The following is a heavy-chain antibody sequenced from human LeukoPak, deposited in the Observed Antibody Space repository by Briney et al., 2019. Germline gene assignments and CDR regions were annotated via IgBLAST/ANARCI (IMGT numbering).Heavy chain of an antibody. Sequence: GGSLRLSCAASGFTFSSYWMSWVRQAPGKGLEWVANIKQDGSEKYYVDSVKGRFTISRDNAKNSLYLQMNSLRAEDTAVYYCARDGDTQPWTLDYFDYWGQGTLVTVSS. J-gene: IGHJ4*02. V-gene: IGHV3-7*01. CDR1: GFTFSSYW. D-gene: IGHD5-18*01. CDR3: ARDGDTQPWTLDYFDY. CDR2: IKQDGSEK.